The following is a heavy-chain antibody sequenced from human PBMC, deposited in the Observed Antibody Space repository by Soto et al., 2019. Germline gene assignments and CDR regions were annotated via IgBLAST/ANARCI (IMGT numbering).Heavy chain of an antibody. D-gene: IGHD6-13*01. V-gene: IGHV3-74*01. CDR1: GFTFSSYW. J-gene: IGHJ6*02. CDR3: ARDRGYSSSWYPAGYYGMDV. Sequence: GESLKISCAASGFTFSSYWMHWVRQAPGKGLVWVSRINSDGSSTSYADSVKGRFTISRDNAKNTLYLQMNSLRAEDTAVYYCARDRGYSSSWYPAGYYGMDVWGQGTTVTVSS. CDR2: INSDGSST.